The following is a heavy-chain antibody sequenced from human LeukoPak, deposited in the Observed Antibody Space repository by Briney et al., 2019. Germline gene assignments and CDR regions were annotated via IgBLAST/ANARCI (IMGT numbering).Heavy chain of an antibody. V-gene: IGHV5-51*01. J-gene: IGHJ5*02. CDR3: ARLGCSSSSCYYPFSWFDP. CDR2: IYPGDSDT. CDR1: GYIFTSYW. Sequence: GASLQISCKGSGYIFTSYWIGWVRQLPGKSLEWMGIIYPGDSDTRYSPSFQGQVTISADKSISTAYLQWGSLKASDTAMYYCARLGCSSSSCYYPFSWFDPWGQGTLVTVSS. D-gene: IGHD2-2*01.